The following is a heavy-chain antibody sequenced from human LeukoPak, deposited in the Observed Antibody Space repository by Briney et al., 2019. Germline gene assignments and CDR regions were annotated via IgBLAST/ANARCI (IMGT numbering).Heavy chain of an antibody. V-gene: IGHV1-18*01. CDR1: GYPFTSYG. J-gene: IGHJ6*03. D-gene: IGHD6-19*01. CDR3: GRYSSGPGGYYYYYMDV. CDR2: ISAYNGKT. Sequence: GSVKASCTASGYPFTSYGISWVRKAPGQGLEWMGWISAYNGKTNYAQKLQGTVTMTTDTATSTAYMELRSLRSDDTAVYYCGRYSSGPGGYYYYYMDVWGKGTTVTVSS.